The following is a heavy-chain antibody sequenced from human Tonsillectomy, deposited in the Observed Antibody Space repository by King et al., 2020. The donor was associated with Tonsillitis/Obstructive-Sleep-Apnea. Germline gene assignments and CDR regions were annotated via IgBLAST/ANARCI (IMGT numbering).Heavy chain of an antibody. CDR1: GYTFTDYA. Sequence: QLVQSGSELKDPGASVKVSCKASGYTFTDYAMNWVRQAPGQGREWMGWINTNTGNPTYAQGFRGRFFFSLDTSVRTSYLQISSLKAEDSAVYYCARGIGCSGGSCYGRRFDPWGQGTLVTVSS. J-gene: IGHJ5*02. D-gene: IGHD2-15*01. CDR3: ARGIGCSGGSCYGRRFDP. CDR2: INTNTGNP. V-gene: IGHV7-4-1*02.